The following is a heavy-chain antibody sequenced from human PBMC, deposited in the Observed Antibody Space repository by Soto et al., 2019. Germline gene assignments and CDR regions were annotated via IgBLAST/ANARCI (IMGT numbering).Heavy chain of an antibody. CDR2: INAGNGNT. V-gene: IGHV1-3*01. CDR3: ARDLRCSGGSCYVFDY. Sequence: QVQLVQSGAEVKKPGASVKVSCKASGYTFTSYAMHWVRQAPGQRLEWMGWINAGNGNTKYSQKFQGRVTITRDTXEXTAYMELSSLRSEDTAVYYCARDLRCSGGSCYVFDYWGQGTLVTVSS. J-gene: IGHJ4*02. D-gene: IGHD2-15*01. CDR1: GYTFTSYA.